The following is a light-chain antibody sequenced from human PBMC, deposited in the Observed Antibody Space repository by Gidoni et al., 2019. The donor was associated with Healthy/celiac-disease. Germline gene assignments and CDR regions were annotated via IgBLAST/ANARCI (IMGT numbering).Light chain of an antibody. CDR1: QSISSW. Sequence: DIQMTQSPPTLSASVGDRVTITCRASQSISSWLAWYQQKPGKAPKLLIYKASSLESGVPSRFSGSGSGTEFTLTISSLQPDDFATYYCQQYNSYPYTFGGGTKVEIK. CDR2: KAS. CDR3: QQYNSYPYT. V-gene: IGKV1-5*03. J-gene: IGKJ4*01.